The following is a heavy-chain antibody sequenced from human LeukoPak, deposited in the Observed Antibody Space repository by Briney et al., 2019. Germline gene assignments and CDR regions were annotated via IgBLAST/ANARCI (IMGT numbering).Heavy chain of an antibody. CDR3: ASVGVGDYGLDY. Sequence: SETLSLTCTVSGGSISSSSYYWGWIRQPPGKGLEWIGSIYYSGSTYYNPSLKSRVTISVDTSKNQFSLKLSSVTAADTAVYYCASVGVGDYGLDYWGQGTLVTVSS. D-gene: IGHD4-17*01. J-gene: IGHJ4*02. CDR2: IYYSGST. CDR1: GGSISSSSYY. V-gene: IGHV4-39*07.